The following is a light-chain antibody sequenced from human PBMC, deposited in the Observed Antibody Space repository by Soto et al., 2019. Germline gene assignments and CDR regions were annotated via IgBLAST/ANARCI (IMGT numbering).Light chain of an antibody. CDR1: QSVSSSY. CDR3: QQYGSSPPRYT. CDR2: GAS. Sequence: EIVLTQSPGTLSLSPGERATLSCRASQSVSSSYLAWYQQRSGQAPRLLIYGASSRATGIPDRFSGSGSGTDFPLTISRLEPEDFAVYYCQQYGSSPPRYTFGQGTKLEIK. J-gene: IGKJ2*01. V-gene: IGKV3-20*01.